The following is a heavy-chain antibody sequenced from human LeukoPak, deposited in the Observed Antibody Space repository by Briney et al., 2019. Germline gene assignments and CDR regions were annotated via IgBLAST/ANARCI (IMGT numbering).Heavy chain of an antibody. V-gene: IGHV3-53*01. Sequence: PGGSLRLSCAASGFTVSSNYMSWVRQAPGKGLEWVSVIYSGGSTYYADSVKGRFTISRDNAKNSLYLQMNSLRAEDTAVYYCARVAVAGEDYFYYMDVWGKGTTVTVSS. D-gene: IGHD6-19*01. CDR2: IYSGGST. CDR3: ARVAVAGEDYFYYMDV. CDR1: GFTVSSNY. J-gene: IGHJ6*03.